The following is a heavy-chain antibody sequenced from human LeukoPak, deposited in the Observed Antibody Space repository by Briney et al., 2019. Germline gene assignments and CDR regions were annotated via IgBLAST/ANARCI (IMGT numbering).Heavy chain of an antibody. Sequence: PSETLSLTCTVSGGSISSSNYHWGWIRQPPGKGLGWIGSIFYSGSTYYKPSLKSRVTISVDTSKNHFSLKLSSVTAADTAVYYCARGPYYFDYWGQGPLVPVSS. J-gene: IGHJ4*02. CDR2: IFYSGST. CDR1: GGSISSSNYH. CDR3: ARGPYYFDY. V-gene: IGHV4-39*02.